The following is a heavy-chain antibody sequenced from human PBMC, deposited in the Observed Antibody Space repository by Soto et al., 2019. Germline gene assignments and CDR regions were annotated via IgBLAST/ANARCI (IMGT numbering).Heavy chain of an antibody. D-gene: IGHD2-15*01. Sequence: SETLSLTCTVSGGSLGSSSYYWGWIRQSPGKGLEWIGIIYYSGDTYYNPSLAGRLTMSVDTSNQFSLTLRSVTAADTALYYCARNQPQRYCSGGTCRPAYGMDVWGQGTTVTVSS. V-gene: IGHV4-39*01. CDR1: GGSLGSSSYY. CDR2: IYYSGDT. J-gene: IGHJ6*02. CDR3: ARNQPQRYCSGGTCRPAYGMDV.